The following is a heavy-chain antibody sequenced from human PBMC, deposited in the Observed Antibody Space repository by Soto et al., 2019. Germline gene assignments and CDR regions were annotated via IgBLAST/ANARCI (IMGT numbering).Heavy chain of an antibody. V-gene: IGHV1-58*01. D-gene: IGHD2-21*01. CDR1: GFTYTSSA. J-gene: IGHJ6*02. Sequence: TAAHVSCKAYGFTYTSSAVQLLRQARGQRLEWIGWIVVGSGNTNYAQKFQERVTITRDMSTSTAYMELSSLRSEDTAVYYCAAEGENRRAEDYYSYGMDVWGQGTTVTVAS. CDR2: IVVGSGNT. CDR3: AAEGENRRAEDYYSYGMDV.